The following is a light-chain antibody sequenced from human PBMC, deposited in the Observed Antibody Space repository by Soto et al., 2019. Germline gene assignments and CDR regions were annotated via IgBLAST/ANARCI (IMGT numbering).Light chain of an antibody. V-gene: IGKV3-20*01. Sequence: EILLTQYPGTLSLSPGERATLSCGASQSVRSSYLAWYQQKPGQAPRLLIYGASNRATGIPDRLSGSGSGTEFTLTISRMEPEDFAVYYCQQYGSSGTFGHGTKVDIK. CDR2: GAS. CDR3: QQYGSSGT. J-gene: IGKJ1*01. CDR1: QSVRSSY.